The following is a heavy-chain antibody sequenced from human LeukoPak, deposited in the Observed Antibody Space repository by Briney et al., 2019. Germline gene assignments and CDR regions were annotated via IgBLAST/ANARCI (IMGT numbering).Heavy chain of an antibody. CDR2: INHSGST. V-gene: IGHV4-34*01. CDR3: ARGNRGYSYGYYY. J-gene: IGHJ4*02. Sequence: PSETLSLTCTVSGGSISSYYWSWIRQPPGKGLEWIGEINHSGSTNYNPSLKSRVTISVDTSKNQFSLKLSSVTAADTAVYYCARGNRGYSYGYYYWGQGTLVTVSS. D-gene: IGHD5-18*01. CDR1: GGSISSYY.